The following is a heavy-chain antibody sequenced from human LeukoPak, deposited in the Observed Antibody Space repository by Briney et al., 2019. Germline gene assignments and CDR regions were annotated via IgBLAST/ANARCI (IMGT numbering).Heavy chain of an antibody. CDR2: IYYSGNA. D-gene: IGHD3-9*01. CDR3: ASQLDTTGDYAGFFDS. CDR1: GGSISGSSYY. V-gene: IGHV4-39*01. Sequence: PSETLSLTCTVSGGSISGSSYYWGWIRQPPRKGLEWIGSIYYSGNAFYNPSLKSRVTILVDTSKNQFSLEVDSVTAADTAMYYCASQLDTTGDYAGFFDSWGQGALVTVSS. J-gene: IGHJ4*02.